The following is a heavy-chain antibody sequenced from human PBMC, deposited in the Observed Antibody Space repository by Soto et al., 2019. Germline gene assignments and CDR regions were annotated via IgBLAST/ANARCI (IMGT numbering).Heavy chain of an antibody. D-gene: IGHD3-22*01. V-gene: IGHV1-18*01. J-gene: IGHJ6*02. CDR3: ARDQSFDSSYYYGIDF. CDR2: ISPFNGNT. CDR1: GYPFTHYG. Sequence: GASVKVSCKSSGYPFTHYGITWVRQAPGQGLEWMGWISPFNGNTNYGQTLQGRVTLTTDTSTSTVYMELRSLRSDDTAVYYCARDQSFDSSYYYGIDFWGQGTTVTVSS.